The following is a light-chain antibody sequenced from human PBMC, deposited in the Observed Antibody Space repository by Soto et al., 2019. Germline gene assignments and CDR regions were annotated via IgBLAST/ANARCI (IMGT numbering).Light chain of an antibody. CDR1: QRVSSN. V-gene: IGKV3-15*01. Sequence: EIVMTQSPATLSVSPGERATLPCRASQRVSSNFAWYQQKPCHAPKLLIYGASTRATGIPARFSGSGSGTEFTLTISSMQSEDFEVYYCQQYNNWPPYTFGQGTKLEIK. CDR3: QQYNNWPPYT. J-gene: IGKJ2*01. CDR2: GAS.